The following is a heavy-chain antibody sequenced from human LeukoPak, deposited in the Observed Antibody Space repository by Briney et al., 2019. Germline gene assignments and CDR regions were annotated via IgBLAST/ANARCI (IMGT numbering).Heavy chain of an antibody. J-gene: IGHJ4*02. V-gene: IGHV4-59*01. Sequence: SETLSLTCTVSGGSISSYYWSWIRQPPGKGLEWIGYIYYSGNTNYNPSLKSRVTISVDTSKNQFSLKLSSVTAADTAVYYCARVRDIVAVYFDYWGQGTLVTVSS. CDR3: ARVRDIVAVYFDY. CDR2: IYYSGNT. CDR1: GGSISSYY. D-gene: IGHD5-12*01.